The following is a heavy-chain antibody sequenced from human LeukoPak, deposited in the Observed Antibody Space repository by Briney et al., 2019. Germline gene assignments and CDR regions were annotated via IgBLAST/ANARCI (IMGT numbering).Heavy chain of an antibody. Sequence: GGSLRLSCAASGFTLSNYVMSWVRLAPRKGLKWVSGISGSGGTTYYADSLKGRFTTSRDNSKNTLYLEMNSLRAEDTAVYYCAKDGDQVTVTKLDYWGQGTLVTVSS. CDR1: GFTLSNYV. J-gene: IGHJ4*02. V-gene: IGHV3-23*01. D-gene: IGHD4-17*01. CDR2: ISGSGGTT. CDR3: AKDGDQVTVTKLDY.